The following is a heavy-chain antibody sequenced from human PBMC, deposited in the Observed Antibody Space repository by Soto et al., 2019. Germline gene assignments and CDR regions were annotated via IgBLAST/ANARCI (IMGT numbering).Heavy chain of an antibody. D-gene: IGHD3-3*01. CDR3: ARRITIFGVVIIRDWFDP. CDR1: GGSISSDYW. V-gene: IGHV4-4*02. J-gene: IGHJ5*02. CDR2: ISQSGTT. Sequence: SETLSLTCAVSGGSISSDYWWSWVRQPPGKGLEWIGEISQSGTTNYNPSLMRRVSMSLDNSKRQFSVKVTSVTAADTAVYYCARRITIFGVVIIRDWFDPWGQGTLVTVSS.